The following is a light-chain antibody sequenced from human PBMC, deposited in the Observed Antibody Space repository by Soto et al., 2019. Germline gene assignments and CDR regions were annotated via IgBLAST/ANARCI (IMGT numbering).Light chain of an antibody. CDR1: QTISSW. Sequence: DIRMTQYPSTLSVSVGDRVTITCWASQTISSWLDWYQKKPGKAPKLLIYKASTLKSGVPSRLRGSGYGTELTITISSLQTDDFETYYCQHYNSYPEAFGQGTKVDIK. CDR2: KAS. CDR3: QHYNSYPEA. V-gene: IGKV1-5*03. J-gene: IGKJ1*01.